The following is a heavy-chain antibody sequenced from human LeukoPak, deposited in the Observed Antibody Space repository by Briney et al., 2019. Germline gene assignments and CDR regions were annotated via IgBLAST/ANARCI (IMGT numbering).Heavy chain of an antibody. D-gene: IGHD1-26*01. V-gene: IGHV3-74*01. CDR2: INSDGSTT. CDR3: AGEWGGLVGAREYFDY. CDR1: GFSFSSYW. Sequence: GGSLRLSCAASGFSFSSYWMHWVRQAPGKGLVWISRINSDGSTTNYADSVNGRFTISRDNAKDTLYLQMNSLRVEDTAVYYCAGEWGGLVGAREYFDYWGQGTLVTVSS. J-gene: IGHJ4*02.